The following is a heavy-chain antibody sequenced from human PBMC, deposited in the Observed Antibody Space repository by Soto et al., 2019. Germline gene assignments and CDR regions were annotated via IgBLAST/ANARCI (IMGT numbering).Heavy chain of an antibody. CDR2: ISGSGGST. CDR3: AKEGRTTVTTP. V-gene: IGHV3-23*01. Sequence: WGSMRLSCAASGFSFSSYAMSWARQAPGKGLEWVSAISGSGGSTYYADSVKGRFTISRDNSKNTLYLQMNSLRAEDTAVYYCAKEGRTTVTTPWGQGTLVTVSS. D-gene: IGHD4-17*01. CDR1: GFSFSSYA. J-gene: IGHJ5*02.